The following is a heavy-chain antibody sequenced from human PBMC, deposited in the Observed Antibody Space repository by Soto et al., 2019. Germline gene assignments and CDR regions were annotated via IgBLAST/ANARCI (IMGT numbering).Heavy chain of an antibody. Sequence: QVQLVQSGAEVKKPGASVKVSCKASGYTFTGYYMHWVRQAPGQGLEWMGWINPNSGGTNYAQKFQGWVTMTRDTSISTAYMELSRPRSDDTAVYYCARGGVLLWFGELNDAFDIWGQGTMVTVSS. CDR2: INPNSGGT. CDR3: ARGGVLLWFGELNDAFDI. CDR1: GYTFTGYY. D-gene: IGHD3-10*01. J-gene: IGHJ3*02. V-gene: IGHV1-2*04.